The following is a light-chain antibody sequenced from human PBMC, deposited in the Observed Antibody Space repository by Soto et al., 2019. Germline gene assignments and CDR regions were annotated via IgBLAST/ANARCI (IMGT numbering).Light chain of an antibody. V-gene: IGKV1-39*01. J-gene: IGKJ1*01. Sequence: DIQMTQSPTSLSASVGDSVTISCRASQTISSYLNSYQQQPGKAPKLLIYSASNLQTGVPSRFSGSGFGTDYTLPISSLQPADFAPYYCQQTFKTPHPFGQGTKVDI. CDR3: QQTFKTPHP. CDR2: SAS. CDR1: QTISSY.